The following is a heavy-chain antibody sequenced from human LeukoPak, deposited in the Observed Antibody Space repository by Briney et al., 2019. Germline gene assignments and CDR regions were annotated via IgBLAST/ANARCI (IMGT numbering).Heavy chain of an antibody. J-gene: IGHJ3*02. Sequence: GGSLRLSCAASGFTVSSNYMSWVRQAPGKGLEWVSVIYSGGSTYYADSVKGRFTISRDNSKNTLYLQMNSLRAEDTAVYYCARGKDSSSWHRVAFDTWGQGTMVTVSS. V-gene: IGHV3-66*01. CDR1: GFTVSSNY. D-gene: IGHD6-13*01. CDR3: ARGKDSSSWHRVAFDT. CDR2: IYSGGST.